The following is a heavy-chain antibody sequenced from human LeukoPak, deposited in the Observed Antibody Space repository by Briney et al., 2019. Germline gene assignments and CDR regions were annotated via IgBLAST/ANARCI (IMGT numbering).Heavy chain of an antibody. CDR2: ISDIGSI. V-gene: IGHV4-61*05. Sequence: SATLSLTCTVSGVSTSNNNYYSGWIRQPPGKGLEWIAYISDIGSINYNTSLKSRVTISLDTSKNQFSLKLSSVTAADTAVYYCAGHHPRNTVDFWGQGTLVTVSS. CDR3: AGHHPRNTVDF. J-gene: IGHJ4*02. CDR1: GVSTSNNNYY. D-gene: IGHD2-8*02.